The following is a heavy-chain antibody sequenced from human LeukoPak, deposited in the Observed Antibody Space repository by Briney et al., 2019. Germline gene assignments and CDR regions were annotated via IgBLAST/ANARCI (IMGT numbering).Heavy chain of an antibody. V-gene: IGHV1-24*01. CDR2: FDPEDGET. CDR3: ATITMVRGVRPPDDY. Sequence: ASVKVSCKVSGYTLTELSMHWVRQAPGKGLEWMGGFDPEDGETIYAQKFQGRATMTEDTSTDTAYMELSSLRSEDTAVYYCATITMVRGVRPPDDYWGQGTLVTVSS. D-gene: IGHD3-10*01. J-gene: IGHJ4*02. CDR1: GYTLTELS.